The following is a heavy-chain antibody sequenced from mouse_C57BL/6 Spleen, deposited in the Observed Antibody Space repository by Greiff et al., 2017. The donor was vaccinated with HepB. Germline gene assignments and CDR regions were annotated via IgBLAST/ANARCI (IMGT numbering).Heavy chain of an antibody. CDR3: ASDYDYDGFAY. D-gene: IGHD2-4*01. CDR2: IDPSDSET. Sequence: QVQLQQPGAELVRPGSSVKLSCKASGYTFTSYWMHWVKQRPIQGLEWIGNIDPSDSETHYNQKFKDKATLTVDKSSSTAYMQLSSLTSEDSAVYYCASDYDYDGFAYWGQGTLGTVSA. J-gene: IGHJ3*01. CDR1: GYTFTSYW. V-gene: IGHV1-52*01.